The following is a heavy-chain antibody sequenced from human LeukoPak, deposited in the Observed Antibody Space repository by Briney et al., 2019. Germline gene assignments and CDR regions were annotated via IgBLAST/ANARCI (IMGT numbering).Heavy chain of an antibody. V-gene: IGHV3-23*01. CDR2: ISGNGYTT. J-gene: IGHJ4*02. CDR1: GFTFSSYA. D-gene: IGHD6-13*01. CDR3: ARDIRGAGTLAFDY. Sequence: GGSLRLSCAASGFTFSSYAMRWVRQPPGKGLEWLSSISGNGYTTYYADSVKGRFTISRDNSKNTLYLQMNTLRAEDTAVYFCARDIRGAGTLAFDYWGQGTLVTVSS.